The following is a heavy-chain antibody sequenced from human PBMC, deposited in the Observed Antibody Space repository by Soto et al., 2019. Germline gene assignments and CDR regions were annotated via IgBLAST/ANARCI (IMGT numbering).Heavy chain of an antibody. J-gene: IGHJ4*02. Sequence: EVQLVESGGGLVQPGGSLTLSCAASGFIFSAYSINWVRRAPGKGLEWVSYISSRTNTIYYADSVQGRFTISRDDAKNSLSLQMSSLRVEDTAVYYCVKDRRIAPAADFYFDSWGQGTLVTVSS. V-gene: IGHV3-48*01. CDR1: GFIFSAYS. CDR2: ISSRTNTI. CDR3: VKDRRIAPAADFYFDS. D-gene: IGHD2-2*01.